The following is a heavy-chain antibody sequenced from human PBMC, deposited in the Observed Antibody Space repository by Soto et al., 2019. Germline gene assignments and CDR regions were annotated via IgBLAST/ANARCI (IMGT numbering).Heavy chain of an antibody. CDR1: GYTFTGYD. CDR3: AGGSSWHDAFDF. Sequence: ASVKVSCKASGYTFTGYDINWVRQATGQRLEWMGWINAGNGNTKYSQKFQGRVTITRDTSASTAYMELSSLRSEDTAVYYCAGGSSWHDAFDFWGQGTMVTVSS. J-gene: IGHJ3*01. V-gene: IGHV1-3*01. CDR2: INAGNGNT. D-gene: IGHD6-13*01.